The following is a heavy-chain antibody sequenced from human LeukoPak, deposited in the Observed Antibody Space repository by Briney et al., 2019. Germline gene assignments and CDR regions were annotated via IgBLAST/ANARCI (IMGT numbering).Heavy chain of an antibody. CDR1: GYTFTGYY. CDR2: INPSGGST. CDR3: ARSTIFGAHDAFDI. V-gene: IGHV1-46*01. Sequence: ASVKVSCKASGYTFTGYYMHWVRQAPGQGLEWMGIINPSGGSTSYAQKFQGRVTMTRDMSTSTIYMELSSLRSEDTAVYYCARSTIFGAHDAFDIWGQGTMVTVSS. D-gene: IGHD3-3*01. J-gene: IGHJ3*02.